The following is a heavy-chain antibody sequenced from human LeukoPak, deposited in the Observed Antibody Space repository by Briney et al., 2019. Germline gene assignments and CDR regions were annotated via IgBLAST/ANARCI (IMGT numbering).Heavy chain of an antibody. D-gene: IGHD3-16*01. Sequence: SETLSLTCTVSVGSISSYYWSWIRQPPGKGLEWIGYIYYSGSTNYNPSLKSRVTISVDTSKNQFSLKLSSVTAADTAVYYCARHWGVAYDAFDIWGQGTIVTVSS. J-gene: IGHJ3*02. CDR1: VGSISSYY. CDR3: ARHWGVAYDAFDI. CDR2: IYYSGST. V-gene: IGHV4-59*08.